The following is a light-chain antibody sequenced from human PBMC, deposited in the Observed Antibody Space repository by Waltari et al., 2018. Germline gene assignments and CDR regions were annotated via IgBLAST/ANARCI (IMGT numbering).Light chain of an antibody. Sequence: EIVLTQSPATLSLSPGEIATLACRASHSVNWYLAWYHQRPGQAPRLLIYAASNRSTGIPARFSGSVSATYFTLTISILQPEDSAVYYCQQRRNWPLTFGGGTKVEIK. CDR2: AAS. J-gene: IGKJ4*01. CDR1: HSVNWY. CDR3: QQRRNWPLT. V-gene: IGKV3-11*01.